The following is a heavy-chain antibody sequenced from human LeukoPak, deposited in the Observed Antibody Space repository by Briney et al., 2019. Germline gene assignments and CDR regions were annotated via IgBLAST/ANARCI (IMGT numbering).Heavy chain of an antibody. CDR1: GYTFTSYS. J-gene: IGHJ4*02. D-gene: IGHD6-19*01. Sequence: GASVKVPCKASGYTFTSYSKYTIHWVRQAPGQRLEWMGWINAGIGETRYSQKFQGRVTFTGDTSAYTVYMELNSLISEDTAVYYCARDSDASDWAWVYWGQGTLVTVSS. V-gene: IGHV1-3*01. CDR3: ARDSDASDWAWVY. CDR2: INAGIGET.